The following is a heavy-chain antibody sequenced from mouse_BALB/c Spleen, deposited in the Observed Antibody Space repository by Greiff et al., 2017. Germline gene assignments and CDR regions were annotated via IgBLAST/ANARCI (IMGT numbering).Heavy chain of an antibody. V-gene: IGHV3-2*02. CDR2: ISYSGST. CDR3: ARDYHGSRFAY. D-gene: IGHD1-1*01. J-gene: IGHJ3*01. CDR1: GYSITSDYA. Sequence: EVQLQQSGPGLVKPSQSLSLTCTVTGYSITSDYAWNWIRQFPGNKLEWMGYISYSGSTSYNPSLKSRISVTRDTSKNQFFLQLNSVTPEDTATYFCARDYHGSRFAYWGQGTLVTVSA.